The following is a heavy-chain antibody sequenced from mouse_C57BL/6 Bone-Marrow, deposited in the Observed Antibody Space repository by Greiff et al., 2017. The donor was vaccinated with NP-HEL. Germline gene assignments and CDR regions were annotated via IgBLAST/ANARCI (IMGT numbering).Heavy chain of an antibody. Sequence: VQLQQSGAELVRPGASVKLSCTASGFNITDDYMHWVKQRPEQGLEWIGWIDPENGDTEYASKFQGKATITADTSSNTAYLQLSSLTSEDTAVYYCTTWEYDEGGYAMDYWGQGTSVTVSS. CDR1: GFNITDDY. V-gene: IGHV14-4*01. D-gene: IGHD2-14*01. CDR2: IDPENGDT. CDR3: TTWEYDEGGYAMDY. J-gene: IGHJ4*01.